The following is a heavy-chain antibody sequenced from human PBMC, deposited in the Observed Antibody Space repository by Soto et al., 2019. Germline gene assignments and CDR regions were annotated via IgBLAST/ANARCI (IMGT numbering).Heavy chain of an antibody. CDR3: GREAGDYDWYFDL. V-gene: IGHV1-18*01. CDR2: ISPKSGDT. CDR1: GYMFSSHG. D-gene: IGHD4-17*01. Sequence: QVQLLQSGAEVKEPGASVKVSCKTSGYMFSSHGLYWVRQAPGQGLAWMGWISPKSGDTNYVQSLQGRLTLSTDTSTSTAYFELRSLTSDDTAVYYCGREAGDYDWYFDLWGRGTPVTVSS. J-gene: IGHJ2*01.